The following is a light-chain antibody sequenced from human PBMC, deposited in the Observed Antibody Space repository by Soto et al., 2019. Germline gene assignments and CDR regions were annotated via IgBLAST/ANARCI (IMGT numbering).Light chain of an antibody. CDR3: QQYNTYPWT. CDR2: DAS. CDR1: QSISSW. J-gene: IGKJ1*01. V-gene: IGKV1-5*01. Sequence: DIPMTQSPSTLSASVGDRVTITCRASQSISSWLAWYQQQPGKAPKLLIYDASRLESGVPSRFSGSGSGTEFTLTISSLQPDDFATYYCQQYNTYPWTFGQGTKVEIK.